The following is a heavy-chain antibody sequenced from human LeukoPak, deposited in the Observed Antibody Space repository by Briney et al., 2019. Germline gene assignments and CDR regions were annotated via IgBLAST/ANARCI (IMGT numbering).Heavy chain of an antibody. CDR2: INPNSGGT. CDR3: ARGGFYGSGSYFEIPDAFDI. CDR1: GYTFTGYY. D-gene: IGHD3-10*01. J-gene: IGHJ3*02. Sequence: ASVKVSCKASGYTFTGYYMHWVRQAPGQGLEWMGWINPNSGGTNYAQKFQGWVTMTRDTSISTAYMELSRLRSDDTAVYYCARGGFYGSGSYFEIPDAFDIWGQGTMVTVSS. V-gene: IGHV1-2*04.